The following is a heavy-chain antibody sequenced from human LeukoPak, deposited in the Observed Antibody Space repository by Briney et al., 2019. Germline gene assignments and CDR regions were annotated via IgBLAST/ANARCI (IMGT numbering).Heavy chain of an antibody. Sequence: HTGGSLRLSCAASGFTFSNYAMIWVSQAPGKGLEWVSTISGSGVDTYYADSVKGRFTISRDNAKTSLYLQMNSLRAEDTAVYCCASAGSGYLDFWGQGTLVTVSS. CDR1: GFTFSNYA. V-gene: IGHV3-23*01. CDR2: ISGSGVDT. J-gene: IGHJ4*02. CDR3: ASAGSGYLDF. D-gene: IGHD3-10*01.